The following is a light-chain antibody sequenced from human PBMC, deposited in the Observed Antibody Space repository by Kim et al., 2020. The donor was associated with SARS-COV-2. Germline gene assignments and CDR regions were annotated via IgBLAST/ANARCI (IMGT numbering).Light chain of an antibody. CDR3: QKYGSSPLT. V-gene: IGKV3-20*01. Sequence: EIVLTQSPGTLSLSPGERATLSCRASQSVSSSYLAWHQQKPGQAPRLLIYGASSRATGIPDRFSGSGSGTHFTLTISRLEPEGFAVYYCQKYGSSPLTSGGGTKVDI. J-gene: IGKJ4*02. CDR2: GAS. CDR1: QSVSSSY.